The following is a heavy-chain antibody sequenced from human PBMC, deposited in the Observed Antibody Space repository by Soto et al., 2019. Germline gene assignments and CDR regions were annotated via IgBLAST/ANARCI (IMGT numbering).Heavy chain of an antibody. J-gene: IGHJ5*02. Sequence: EVQLVESGGGLVKPGGSLRLSCAASGFTFSSYSMNWVRQAPGKGLEWVSSISSSSSYIYYADSVKGRFTISRENAKNSLYLQMNSLRAEDTAVYYCARAPLRVTVDTWFDPWGQGTLVTVSS. CDR3: ARAPLRVTVDTWFDP. CDR1: GFTFSSYS. CDR2: ISSSSSYI. D-gene: IGHD3-10*01. V-gene: IGHV3-21*01.